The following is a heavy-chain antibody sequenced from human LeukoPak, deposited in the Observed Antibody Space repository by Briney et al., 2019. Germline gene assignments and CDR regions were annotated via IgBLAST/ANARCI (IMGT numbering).Heavy chain of an antibody. CDR1: GFTFSSYG. V-gene: IGHV3-30*18. CDR2: ISYDGSNK. CDR3: AKDYDFWSGYFDY. J-gene: IGHJ4*02. Sequence: AGWSLRLSCAASGFTFSSYGMHWVRQAPGKGLEWVAVISYDGSNKYYADSVKGRFTISRDNSKNTLYLQMNSLRAEDTAVYYCAKDYDFWSGYFDYWGQGTLVTVSS. D-gene: IGHD3-3*01.